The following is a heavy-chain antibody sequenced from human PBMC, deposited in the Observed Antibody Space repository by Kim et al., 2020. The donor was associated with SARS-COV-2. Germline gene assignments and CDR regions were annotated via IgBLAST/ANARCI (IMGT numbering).Heavy chain of an antibody. CDR2: INPSGGST. Sequence: ASVKVSCKASGYTFTSYYMHWVRQAPGQGLEWMGIINPSGGSTSYAQKFQGRVTMTRDTSTSTVYMELSSLRSEDTAVYYCARDSSAYYDILTGYFFHYYYYGMDVWGQGTTVTVSS. V-gene: IGHV1-46*01. J-gene: IGHJ6*02. CDR3: ARDSSAYYDILTGYFFHYYYYGMDV. CDR1: GYTFTSYY. D-gene: IGHD3-9*01.